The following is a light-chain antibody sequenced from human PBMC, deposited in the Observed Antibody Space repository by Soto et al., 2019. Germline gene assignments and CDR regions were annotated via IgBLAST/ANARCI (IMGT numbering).Light chain of an antibody. V-gene: IGKV3-20*01. CDR1: QSVSSTY. Sequence: DIVLTQSPGTLSLSPGERATLSCRASQSVSSTYLAWYQHKPGQAPRLLIYGASSRATGIPDRFSGSGAGTDFALTISRLEPEDFAVYYCQQYDRSPYTFGPGTKVD. J-gene: IGKJ3*01. CDR3: QQYDRSPYT. CDR2: GAS.